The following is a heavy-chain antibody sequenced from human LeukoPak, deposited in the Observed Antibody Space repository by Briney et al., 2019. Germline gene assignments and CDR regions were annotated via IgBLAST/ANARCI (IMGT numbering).Heavy chain of an antibody. CDR2: INHSGST. V-gene: IGHV4-34*01. CDR3: ASLRSTEGLARFDY. Sequence: SETLSLTCTVSGGSISSYYWSWIRQPPGKGLEWIGEINHSGSTNYNPSLKSRVTISVDTSKNQFSLKLSSVTAADTAVYYCASLRSTEGLARFDYWGQGTLVTVSS. CDR1: GGSISSYY. J-gene: IGHJ4*02. D-gene: IGHD5-24*01.